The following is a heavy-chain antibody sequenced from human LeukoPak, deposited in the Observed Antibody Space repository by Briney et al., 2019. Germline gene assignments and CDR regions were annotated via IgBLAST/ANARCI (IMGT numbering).Heavy chain of an antibody. J-gene: IGHJ3*02. CDR1: GYSFTNYW. CDR3: ASMVTTVVPDAFDI. Sequence: GESLKISCKASGYSFTNYWIGWVRQMPGKGLEWMGIIYPGDSDTRYSPSFQGQVTISADKSISTAYLQWSSLKASDTAMYYCASMVTTVVPDAFDIWGQGTMVTVSS. V-gene: IGHV5-51*01. CDR2: IYPGDSDT. D-gene: IGHD4-23*01.